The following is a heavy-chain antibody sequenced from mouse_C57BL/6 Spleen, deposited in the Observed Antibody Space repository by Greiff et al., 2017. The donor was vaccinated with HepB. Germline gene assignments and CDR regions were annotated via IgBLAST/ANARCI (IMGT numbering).Heavy chain of an antibody. CDR2: ISDGGSYT. J-gene: IGHJ3*01. V-gene: IGHV5-4*01. D-gene: IGHD2-12*01. CDR3: AREGGYSPFAY. CDR1: GFTFSSYA. Sequence: EVMLVESGGGLVKPGGSLKLSCAASGFTFSSYAMSWVRQTPEKRLEWVATISDGGSYTYYPDNVKGRFTISRDNAKNNLYLQMSHLKSEDTAMYYCAREGGYSPFAYWGQGTLVTVSA.